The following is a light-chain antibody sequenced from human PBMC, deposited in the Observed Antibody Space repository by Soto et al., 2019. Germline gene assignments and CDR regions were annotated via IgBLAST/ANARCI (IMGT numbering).Light chain of an antibody. CDR3: SSYTSSSTLLYV. Sequence: QSALTQPASVSGSPGQLITISCTGTSSDVGGYNYVSWYQQHPGKAPKLMIYDVSNRPSGVSNRFSGSKSGNTASLTISGLQADDEADYYCSSYTSSSTLLYVFGTGTKLTV. CDR1: SSDVGGYNY. CDR2: DVS. V-gene: IGLV2-14*01. J-gene: IGLJ1*01.